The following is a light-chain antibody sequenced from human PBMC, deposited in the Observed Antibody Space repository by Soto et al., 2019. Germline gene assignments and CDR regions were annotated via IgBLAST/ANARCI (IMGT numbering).Light chain of an antibody. V-gene: IGKV3-11*01. CDR1: QSVSSSY. Sequence: EIELTQSPGTLSLSPGERATLSCRASQSVSSSYLAWYQQKPGQAPRLLIYDASNRATGIPARFSGSGSGTDFTLTISSLEPEDFAVYYCQQRSNWPPITFGQGTRLETK. J-gene: IGKJ5*01. CDR2: DAS. CDR3: QQRSNWPPIT.